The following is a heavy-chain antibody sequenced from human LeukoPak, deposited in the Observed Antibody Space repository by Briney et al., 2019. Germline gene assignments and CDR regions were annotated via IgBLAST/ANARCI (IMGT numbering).Heavy chain of an antibody. CDR1: GFTFSTYN. CDR2: ISSRSSYI. D-gene: IGHD3-22*01. J-gene: IGHJ4*02. V-gene: IGHV3-21*01. CDR3: ARDYYDSSGYYQMSY. Sequence: GGSLRLSCAASGFTFSTYNMNWVRQAPGKGLEWVSSISSRSSYIYYADSLKGRFTISRDNSKNTLYLQMNSLRAEDTAVYYCARDYYDSSGYYQMSYWGQGTLVTVSS.